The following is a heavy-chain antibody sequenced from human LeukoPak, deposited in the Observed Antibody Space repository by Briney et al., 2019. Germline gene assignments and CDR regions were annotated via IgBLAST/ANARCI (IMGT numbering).Heavy chain of an antibody. V-gene: IGHV3-23*01. CDR1: GFPFSSYV. J-gene: IGHJ4*02. CDR2: ISDNIENT. D-gene: IGHD2-2*03. CDR3: ATLGFCTSTSCSFVN. Sequence: GGSLRLSCAASGFPFSSYVMGWVRQAPGKGLEWVSVISDNIENTYYAESVKGRFTISRDNSKNKLYLQMNSLGAEDTAIYYCATLGFCTSTSCSFVNWGQGTLVTVSS.